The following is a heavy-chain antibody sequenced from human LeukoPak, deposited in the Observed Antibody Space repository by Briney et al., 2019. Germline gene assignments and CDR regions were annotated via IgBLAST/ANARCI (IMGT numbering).Heavy chain of an antibody. D-gene: IGHD6-19*01. CDR2: ISGSDGST. J-gene: IGHJ4*02. CDR1: GGSISRSNW. Sequence: PSETLSLTCTVSGGSISRSNWWSWVRQAPGKGLEWVSAISGSDGSTYYADSVKGRFTISRDNSKNTLYLQMNSLRAEDTAVYYCAKGRWSSGWDPFDYWGQGTLVTVSS. CDR3: AKGRWSSGWDPFDY. V-gene: IGHV3-23*01.